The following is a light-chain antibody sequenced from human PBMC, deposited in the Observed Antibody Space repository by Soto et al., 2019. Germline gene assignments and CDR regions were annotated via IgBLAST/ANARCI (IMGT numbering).Light chain of an antibody. CDR3: QQYNNWPP. CDR1: QSVSSN. CDR2: GAS. J-gene: IGKJ2*01. V-gene: IGKV3-15*01. Sequence: EIVMTQSPATQSVSPGERATLSCRASQSVSSNLAWYQQKPGQAPRLLIYGASTRATGIPARFSGSGSGTEFTLTISSLQSEDFAVYYCQQYNNWPPFGQGTKLEIK.